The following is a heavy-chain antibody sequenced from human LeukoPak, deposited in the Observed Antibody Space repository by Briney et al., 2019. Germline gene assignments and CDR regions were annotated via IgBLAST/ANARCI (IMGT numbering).Heavy chain of an antibody. CDR3: ARGMGGWPGSEYFDC. Sequence: SETLSLTCTVSGGSISSYYWSWIRQPPGKGLEWIGNIYDIGSTNYNPSLKSRVTISVDTSKSQFSLRLSSVTAADTAVYYCARGMGGWPGSEYFDCWGQGTLVTVSS. J-gene: IGHJ4*02. CDR1: GGSISSYY. CDR2: IYDIGST. V-gene: IGHV4-59*12. D-gene: IGHD6-19*01.